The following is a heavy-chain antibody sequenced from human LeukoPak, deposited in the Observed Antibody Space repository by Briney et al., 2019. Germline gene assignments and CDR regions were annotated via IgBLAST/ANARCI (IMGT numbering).Heavy chain of an antibody. CDR3: ARARTYRPYFDY. D-gene: IGHD1-14*01. J-gene: IGHJ4*02. V-gene: IGHV3-48*03. CDR1: GFTFSSYG. CDR2: ISSSGSTI. Sequence: GGSLRLSCAASGFTFSSYGMSWVRQAPGKGLEWLSYISSSGSTIYYADSVQGRFTISRDNAKNSLYLQMNSLRAEDTAVYYCARARTYRPYFDYWGQGTLVTVSS.